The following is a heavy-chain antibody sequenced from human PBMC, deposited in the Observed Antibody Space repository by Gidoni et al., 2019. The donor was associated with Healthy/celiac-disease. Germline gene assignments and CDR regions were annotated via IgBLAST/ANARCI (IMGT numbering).Heavy chain of an antibody. CDR1: GGSIRSSY. D-gene: IGHD5-12*01. CDR3: ARGYGRDGYNAPYYYMDV. Sequence: QVQLQESGPGLVKHSATLSLTCPVSGGSIRSSYLSWIRQPPGKGLEWIGYIYYSGSTNYNPSLKSRVTISVDTSKNQFSLKLSSVTAADTAVYYCARGYGRDGYNAPYYYMDVWGKGTTVTVSS. CDR2: IYYSGST. V-gene: IGHV4-59*01. J-gene: IGHJ6*03.